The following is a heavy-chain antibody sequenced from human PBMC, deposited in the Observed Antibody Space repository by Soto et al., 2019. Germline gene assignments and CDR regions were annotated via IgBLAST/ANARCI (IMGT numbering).Heavy chain of an antibody. Sequence: TLSLTCTVSGASISGFYWSWIRKSAGKGLEWIGRIYATGTTDYNPSLKSRVMMSVDTSKKQFSLKLRSVTAADTAVYYCVRDGTKTLRDWFDPWGHGISVTVSS. CDR1: GASISGFY. CDR3: VRDGTKTLRDWFDP. CDR2: IYATGTT. V-gene: IGHV4-4*07. D-gene: IGHD1-1*01. J-gene: IGHJ5*02.